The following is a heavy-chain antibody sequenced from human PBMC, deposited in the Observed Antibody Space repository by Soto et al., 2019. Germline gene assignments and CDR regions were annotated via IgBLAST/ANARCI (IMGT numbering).Heavy chain of an antibody. CDR2: IRSKANSYAT. D-gene: IGHD3-3*01. CDR3: TRRLFGVVPPKGYYYYYGMDV. V-gene: IGHV3-73*01. J-gene: IGHJ6*02. Sequence: GGSLRLSCAASGFTFSGSAMHWVRQASGKGLEWVGRIRSKANSYATAYAASVKGRFTISRDDSKNTAYLQMNSLKTEDTAVYYCTRRLFGVVPPKGYYYYYGMDVWGQGPMVTVFS. CDR1: GFTFSGSA.